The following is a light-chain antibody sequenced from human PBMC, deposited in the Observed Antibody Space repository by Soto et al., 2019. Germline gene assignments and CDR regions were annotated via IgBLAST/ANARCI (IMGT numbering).Light chain of an antibody. CDR3: QQSDSSPLLT. Sequence: EIVLTQSPGTLSLSPGERAALSCRASRTVSANYLAWYQQKPGQAPRLLIYGVSSRAAGVPDRFSASGSGTAFSLTISRLEPEDFAVYYCQQSDSSPLLTFGGGSRVEIK. J-gene: IGKJ4*01. CDR2: GVS. V-gene: IGKV3-20*01. CDR1: RTVSANY.